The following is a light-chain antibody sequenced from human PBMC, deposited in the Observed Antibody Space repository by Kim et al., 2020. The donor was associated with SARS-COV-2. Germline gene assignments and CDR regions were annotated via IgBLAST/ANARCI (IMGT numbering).Light chain of an antibody. CDR2: GKN. CDR3: NSRDSSGNVWV. V-gene: IGLV3-19*01. CDR1: SLRSYY. J-gene: IGLJ3*02. Sequence: SSELTQDPAVSVALGQTVRITCHGDSLRSYYASWYQQKPGQAPVLVIYGKNNRPSGIPDRFSGSSSGNTASLTITGAQAEDEADYYCNSRDSSGNVWVFG.